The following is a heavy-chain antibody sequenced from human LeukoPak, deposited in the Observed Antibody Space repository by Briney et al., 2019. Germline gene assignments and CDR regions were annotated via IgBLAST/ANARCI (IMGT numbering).Heavy chain of an antibody. V-gene: IGHV3-23*01. CDR2: ISDSGGST. J-gene: IGHJ5*02. Sequence: GGSLRLSCAASGFIFSNYAMNWVRQAPGKGLEWVSVISDSGGSTYYADSVKGRFTISRDNSKNMLYLQMNSLRAEDTAVYLRVRSAVIPDNWFDPWGQGTLVTVSS. CDR1: GFIFSNYA. D-gene: IGHD2/OR15-2a*01. CDR3: VRSAVIPDNWFDP.